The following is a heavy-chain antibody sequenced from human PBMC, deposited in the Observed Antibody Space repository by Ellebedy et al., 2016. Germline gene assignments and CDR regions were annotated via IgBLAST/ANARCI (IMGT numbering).Heavy chain of an antibody. CDR3: ATRRYGGFDV. CDR1: TFIVSSNY. J-gene: IGHJ3*01. CDR2: LNHGGTT. D-gene: IGHD4-23*01. Sequence: GESLKISXAGSTFIVSSNYMIWVRQAPGKGLEWVSFLNHGGTTYYADSVKGRFTISRDSSKNTLYFHMNNLRPEDTAVYYCATRRYGGFDVWGQGTMVTVSS. V-gene: IGHV3-53*01.